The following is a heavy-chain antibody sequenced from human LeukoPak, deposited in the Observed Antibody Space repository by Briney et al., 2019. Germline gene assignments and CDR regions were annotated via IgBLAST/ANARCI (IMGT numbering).Heavy chain of an antibody. V-gene: IGHV4-4*02. CDR1: GGSISSSNW. CDR3: ARDHSSSWTTKSGAFDI. J-gene: IGHJ3*02. Sequence: SETLSLTCAVSGGSISSSNWWSWVRQPPGKGLEWIGKIYHSGSTNYNPSLKSRVTISVDKSKNQFSLKLSSVTAADTAVYYCARDHSSSWTTKSGAFDIWGQGTMVTVSS. CDR2: IYHSGST. D-gene: IGHD6-13*01.